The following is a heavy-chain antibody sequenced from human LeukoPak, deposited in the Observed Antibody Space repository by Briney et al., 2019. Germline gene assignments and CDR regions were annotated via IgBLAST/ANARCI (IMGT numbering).Heavy chain of an antibody. D-gene: IGHD3-10*01. CDR1: GGSFSGYY. V-gene: IGHV4-34*01. Sequence: ASETLSLTCAVYGGSFSGYYWSWIRQPPGKGLEWIGEINHSGSTNYNPSLKSRVTISVDTSKNQFSLKLSSVTAADTAVYYCARSFFGSGSYFVNWGQGTLVTVSS. CDR3: ARSFFGSGSYFVN. J-gene: IGHJ4*02. CDR2: INHSGST.